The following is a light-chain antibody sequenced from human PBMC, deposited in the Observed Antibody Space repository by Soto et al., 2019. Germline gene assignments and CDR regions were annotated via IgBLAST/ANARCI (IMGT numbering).Light chain of an antibody. CDR3: QQYGSSPRT. CDR2: DAS. J-gene: IGKJ1*01. V-gene: IGKV3-20*01. CDR1: QTVSNF. Sequence: EIVLTQSPATLSVSPGEGATLSCRASQTVSNFLAWYQQKPGQAPRLLIYDASSRATGIPDRFSGSGSGTDFTLTISRLEPEDFAVYYCQQYGSSPRTFGQGTKVDIK.